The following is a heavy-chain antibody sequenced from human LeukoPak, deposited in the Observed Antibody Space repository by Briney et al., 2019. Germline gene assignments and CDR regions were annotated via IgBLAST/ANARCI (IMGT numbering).Heavy chain of an antibody. J-gene: IGHJ4*02. CDR2: FYSGGGT. D-gene: IGHD5-12*01. CDR1: GGSISSYY. V-gene: IGHV4-4*07. Sequence: PSETLSLTCTVSGGSISSYYWSWIRQPAGKGLEWIGRFYSGGGTDYNPSLKSRVTMSVDTSKNQFSLKLSSVTAADTAVYYCARVYSGYDLPGSLANYYFDYWGRGTLVTVSS. CDR3: ARVYSGYDLPGSLANYYFDY.